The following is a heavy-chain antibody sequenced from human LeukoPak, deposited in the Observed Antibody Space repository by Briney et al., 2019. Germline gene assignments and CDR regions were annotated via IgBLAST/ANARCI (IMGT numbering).Heavy chain of an antibody. D-gene: IGHD3-10*01. CDR2: ISGSGGST. V-gene: IGHV3-23*01. J-gene: IGHJ4*02. Sequence: AGGSLRLSCAASGFTFSSYAMSWVRQAPGKGLEWVSAISGSGGSTYYADSVKGRFTISRDNPKNTLYLQMNSLRAEDTAVYYCAKDSAYGSGSYSHYWGQGTLVTVSS. CDR3: AKDSAYGSGSYSHY. CDR1: GFTFSSYA.